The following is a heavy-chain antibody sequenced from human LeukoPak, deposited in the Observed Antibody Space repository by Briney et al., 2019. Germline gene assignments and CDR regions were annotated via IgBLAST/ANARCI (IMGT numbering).Heavy chain of an antibody. CDR3: ANLAGVVAGLDP. CDR1: GYTFTSYG. Sequence: ASVKVSCKASGYTFTSYGINWVRQAPGQGLEWMGWISADNGFTASAQNLQGRVTMTTDTSTNTAYMELRSLRSGDTAVYYCANLAGVVAGLDPWGQGTLVTVSS. D-gene: IGHD6-19*01. J-gene: IGHJ5*02. CDR2: ISADNGFT. V-gene: IGHV1-18*01.